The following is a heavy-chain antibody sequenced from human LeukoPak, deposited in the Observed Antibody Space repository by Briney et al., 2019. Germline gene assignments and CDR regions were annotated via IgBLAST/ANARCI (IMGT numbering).Heavy chain of an antibody. D-gene: IGHD2-2*01. CDR1: GGSFSGYY. J-gene: IGHJ3*02. V-gene: IGHV4-34*01. CDR3: ARLYCSSTSCYGGDDAFDI. CDR2: INHSGST. Sequence: SETLSLTCAVYGGSFSGYYWSWIRQPPGKGLEWIGEINHSGSTNYNPSLKSRVTISVGTSKNQFSLKLSSVTAADTAVYYCARLYCSSTSCYGGDDAFDIWGQGTMVTVSS.